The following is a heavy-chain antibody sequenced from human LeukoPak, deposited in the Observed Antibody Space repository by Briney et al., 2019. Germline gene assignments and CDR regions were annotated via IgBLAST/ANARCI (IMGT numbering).Heavy chain of an antibody. Sequence: GASVKVSCKASGYTFTSYAISWVRQAPGQGLEWMGWISASNDNTNYAQKLRGRVTMTTDTSTSTAYMELRSLRSDDTAVYYYARGDGYYYGSGSYSDYWGQGTLVTVSS. CDR3: ARGDGYYYGSGSYSDY. CDR1: GYTFTSYA. J-gene: IGHJ4*02. V-gene: IGHV1-18*01. D-gene: IGHD3-10*01. CDR2: ISASNDNT.